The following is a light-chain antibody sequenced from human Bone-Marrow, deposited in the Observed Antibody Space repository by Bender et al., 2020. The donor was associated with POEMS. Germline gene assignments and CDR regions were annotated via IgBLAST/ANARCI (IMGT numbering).Light chain of an antibody. CDR3: SSYAGSNSVV. CDR1: GSDVGSHNL. J-gene: IGLJ2*01. V-gene: IGLV2-14*02. CDR2: EVN. Sequence: QSALTQPASVSGSPGQSTTISCTGTGSDVGSHNLVSWYQLHPGKAPKLIIYEVNKRPSGVPDRFSGSKSGNTASLTVSGLQAEDEADYYCSSYAGSNSVVFGGGTNLAVL.